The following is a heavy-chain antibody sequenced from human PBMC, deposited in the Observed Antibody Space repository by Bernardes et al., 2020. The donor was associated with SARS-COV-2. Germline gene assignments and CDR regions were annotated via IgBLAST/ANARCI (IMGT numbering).Heavy chain of an antibody. Sequence: SVKVSCKASGGTFSSYTISWVRQAPGQGLEWMGRIIPILGIANYAQKFQGRVTITADKSTSTAYMELSSLRSEDTAVYYCARRGCSSTSCYYNWFDPWGQGTLVTVSS. CDR3: ARRGCSSTSCYYNWFDP. CDR2: IIPILGIA. V-gene: IGHV1-69*02. D-gene: IGHD2-2*01. CDR1: GGTFSSYT. J-gene: IGHJ5*02.